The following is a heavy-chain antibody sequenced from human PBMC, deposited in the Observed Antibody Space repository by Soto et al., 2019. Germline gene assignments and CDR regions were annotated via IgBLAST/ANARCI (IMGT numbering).Heavy chain of an antibody. CDR3: ARGFTGDQGAFDI. Sequence: SETLSLTCAVYGGSFSGYYWSWIRQPPGKGLEWIGEINYSGSTNYNPSLKSRVTISVDTSKNQFSLKLSSVTAADTAVYYCARGFTGDQGAFDIWGQGTMVTVSS. J-gene: IGHJ3*02. V-gene: IGHV4-34*01. CDR1: GGSFSGYY. D-gene: IGHD7-27*01. CDR2: INYSGST.